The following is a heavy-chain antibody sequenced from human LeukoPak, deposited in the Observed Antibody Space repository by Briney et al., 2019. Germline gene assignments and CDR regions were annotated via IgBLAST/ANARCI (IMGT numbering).Heavy chain of an antibody. J-gene: IGHJ3*02. CDR1: GGSISSYY. CDR3: ARRAGSYYDLGAFDI. Sequence: SETLSLTCTVSGGSISSYYWSWIRQPPGKGLEWIGYIYYSGSTNYNPSLKSRVIISVDTSKNQFSLKLSSVTAADTAVYYCARRAGSYYDLGAFDIWGQGTMVTVSS. V-gene: IGHV4-59*08. D-gene: IGHD1-26*01. CDR2: IYYSGST.